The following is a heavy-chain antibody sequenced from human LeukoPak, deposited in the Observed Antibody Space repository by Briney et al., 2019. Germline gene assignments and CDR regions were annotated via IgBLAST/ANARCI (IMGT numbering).Heavy chain of an antibody. J-gene: IGHJ4*02. V-gene: IGHV4-34*01. CDR1: GGSFSGYY. Sequence: SETLSLTCAVYGGSFSGYYWSWMRQPPGKGLEWIGEINHSGSTNYNPSLKSRVTISVDTPKNQFSLKLSSVTAADTAVYYCAREMATTSDYWGQGTLVTVSS. D-gene: IGHD5-24*01. CDR2: INHSGST. CDR3: AREMATTSDY.